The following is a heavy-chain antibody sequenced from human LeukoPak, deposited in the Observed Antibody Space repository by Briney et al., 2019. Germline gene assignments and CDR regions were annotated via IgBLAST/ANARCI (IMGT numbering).Heavy chain of an antibody. D-gene: IGHD1-20*01. CDR1: GFTFSSYA. V-gene: IGHV3-23*01. CDR2: ISGSGGST. CDR3: ARDLMASYNWNGVDY. Sequence: GGSLRLSCAASGFTFSSYAMSWVCQAPGKGLEWVSAISGSGGSTYYADSVKGRFTISRDNAKNSLYLQMNSLRAEDTALYYCARDLMASYNWNGVDYWGQGTLVTVSS. J-gene: IGHJ4*02.